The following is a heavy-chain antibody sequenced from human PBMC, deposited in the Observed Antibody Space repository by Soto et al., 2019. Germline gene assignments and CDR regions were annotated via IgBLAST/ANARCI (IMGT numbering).Heavy chain of an antibody. CDR1: GFTFSSYG. CDR2: IWYDGSNK. Sequence: QVQLVESGGGVVQPGRSLRLSCAASGFTFSSYGMHWVRQAPGKGLEWVAVIWYDGSNKYYADSVKGRFTISRDNSKNTLYLQMNSLRADVTAVYYCGRDRAPYSSGRWCMDVWGQGTTVTVSS. J-gene: IGHJ6*02. V-gene: IGHV3-33*01. D-gene: IGHD6-19*01. CDR3: GRDRAPYSSGRWCMDV.